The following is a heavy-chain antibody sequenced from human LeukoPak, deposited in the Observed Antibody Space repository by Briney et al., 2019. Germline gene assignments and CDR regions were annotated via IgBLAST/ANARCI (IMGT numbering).Heavy chain of an antibody. CDR2: ISGSGGST. CDR1: GFTFSSYA. CDR3: ASRPAYYYSSGWDY. V-gene: IGHV3-23*01. D-gene: IGHD6-19*01. Sequence: GGSLRLSCAASGFTFSSYAMSWVRQAPGKGLEWVSAISGSGGSTYYADSVKGRFTISRDNSKNTLYLQMNSLRAEDTAVYYCASRPAYYYSSGWDYWGQGTLVTVSS. J-gene: IGHJ4*02.